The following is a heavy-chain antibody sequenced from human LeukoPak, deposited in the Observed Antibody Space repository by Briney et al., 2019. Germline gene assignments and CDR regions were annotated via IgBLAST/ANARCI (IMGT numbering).Heavy chain of an antibody. D-gene: IGHD6-19*01. CDR1: GFTFSSYW. CDR2: IKQDGSEK. CDR3: AREEGSGWYYFDY. Sequence: GGSLRLSCAASGFTFSSYWMSWVRQAPGKGLEWVANIKQDGSEKYYVDSVKGRFTISRDNAKNSLYLQMNGLRAEDTAVYYCAREEGSGWYYFDYWGQGTLVTVSS. V-gene: IGHV3-7*01. J-gene: IGHJ4*02.